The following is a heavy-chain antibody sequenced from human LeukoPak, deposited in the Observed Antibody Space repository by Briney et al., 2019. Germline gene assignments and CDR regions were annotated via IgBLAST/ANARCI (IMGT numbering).Heavy chain of an antibody. CDR2: INHSGST. CDR1: GGSFSGYY. V-gene: IGHV4-34*01. Sequence: SETLSLTCAVYGGSFSGYYWSWLRQPPGKGLEGIGEINHSGSTNYNPSLKSRVTISVDTSKNQFSLKLSSVTAADTAVYYCARAGEGYGHVRDFDYWGQGTLVTVSS. CDR3: ARAGEGYGHVRDFDY. D-gene: IGHD5-18*01. J-gene: IGHJ4*02.